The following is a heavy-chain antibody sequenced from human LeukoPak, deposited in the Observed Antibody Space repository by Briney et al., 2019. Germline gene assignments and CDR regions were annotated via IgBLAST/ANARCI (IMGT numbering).Heavy chain of an antibody. V-gene: IGHV3-23*01. CDR3: ARDLDYYGSGMHY. J-gene: IGHJ4*02. D-gene: IGHD3-10*01. CDR2: ISGSGGST. Sequence: GGSLRLSCAASGFTFSSYAMSWVRQAPGKGLEWVSVISGSGGSTYYADSVKGRFTISRDNSKNTLYLQMNSLRAEDTAVYYCARDLDYYGSGMHYWGQGTLVTVSS. CDR1: GFTFSSYA.